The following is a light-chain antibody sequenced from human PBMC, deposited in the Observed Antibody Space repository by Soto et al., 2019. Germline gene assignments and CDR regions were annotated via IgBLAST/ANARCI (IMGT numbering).Light chain of an antibody. CDR1: LPISNY. V-gene: IGKV1-9*01. Sequence: DIQITQSPSSLSSSVGDRDTITFLASLPISNYLAWYQQKPGKAPKLLIYAASTLQSGVPSRFSGSGSGTDFTLTISSLQPEDFATYFCQQLNSYPITFGQGTRLEIK. J-gene: IGKJ5*01. CDR3: QQLNSYPIT. CDR2: AAS.